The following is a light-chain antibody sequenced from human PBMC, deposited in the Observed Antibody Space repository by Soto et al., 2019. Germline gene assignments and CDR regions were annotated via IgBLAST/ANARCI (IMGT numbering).Light chain of an antibody. Sequence: QSVLTQPASVSGSPGQSITISCPGTSSDVGGYKYVSWYQQHPGKAPKLMIYEVSNRPSGVSNRFSGSKSGNTASLTISGLQADDEADYYCNSYTSSSTLVFGTGTKVTVL. J-gene: IGLJ1*01. CDR1: SSDVGGYKY. V-gene: IGLV2-14*01. CDR2: EVS. CDR3: NSYTSSSTLV.